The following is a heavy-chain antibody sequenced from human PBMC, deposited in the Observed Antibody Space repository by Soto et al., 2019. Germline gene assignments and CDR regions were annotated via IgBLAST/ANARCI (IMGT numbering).Heavy chain of an antibody. CDR3: AKAAATYYCSGGYCYNYYFDS. Sequence: VGSLRLSCAASGFTFSNCDMHWVRQAPGKGLEWVAVISYDGSNKYYADSVRGRFTISRDNSKNTLYLQMNSLRADDTAVYYCAKAAATYYCSGGYCYNYYFDSWGQGTLVTVSS. CDR1: GFTFSNCD. V-gene: IGHV3-30*18. J-gene: IGHJ4*02. D-gene: IGHD2-15*01. CDR2: ISYDGSNK.